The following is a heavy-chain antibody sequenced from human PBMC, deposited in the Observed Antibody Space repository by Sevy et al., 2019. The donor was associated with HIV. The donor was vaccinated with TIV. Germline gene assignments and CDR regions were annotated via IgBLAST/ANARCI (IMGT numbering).Heavy chain of an antibody. CDR2: ISYHGRDK. CDR3: AKDFTGYNGMDV. Sequence: GGSLRLSCVVSGITFSTSGMHWVRQAPGKGLEWLAVISYHGRDKFYADSVKGRSTISRDNSKNRLYLQMVSLRAEDEGVYYCAKDFTGYNGMDVWGQGTMVTVSS. V-gene: IGHV3-30*13. CDR1: GITFSTSG. J-gene: IGHJ6*02. D-gene: IGHD3-9*01.